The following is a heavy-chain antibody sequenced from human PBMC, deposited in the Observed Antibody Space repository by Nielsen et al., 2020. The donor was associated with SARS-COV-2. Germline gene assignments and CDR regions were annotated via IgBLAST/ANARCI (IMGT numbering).Heavy chain of an antibody. J-gene: IGHJ4*02. CDR1: VFTFSIYA. Sequence: LNISRSASVFTFSIYAMCWVRQAPGKGLEWVAVISYDGSNKYYADSVKGRFTISRDNSKNTLYLQMNSLRAEDTAVYYCAKGTVGATLDYWGQGTLVTVSS. CDR2: ISYDGSNK. CDR3: AKGTVGATLDY. V-gene: IGHV3-30*18. D-gene: IGHD1-26*01.